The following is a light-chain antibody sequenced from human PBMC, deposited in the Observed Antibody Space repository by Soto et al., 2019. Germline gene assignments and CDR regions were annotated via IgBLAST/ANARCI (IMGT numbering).Light chain of an antibody. CDR3: QQYGDYNSPCYS. CDR1: QSVSTNY. J-gene: IGKJ2*03. CDR2: ATS. Sequence: EILLTQSPGTLSLSPGDRVTLSCRASQSVSTNYFSWYQQKPGQTPRLLIYATSSRAVCIADIFSGSGSGTDFTLTIRRLEPEDFAMYCCQQYGDYNSPCYSFGQGTRLEI. V-gene: IGKV3-20*01.